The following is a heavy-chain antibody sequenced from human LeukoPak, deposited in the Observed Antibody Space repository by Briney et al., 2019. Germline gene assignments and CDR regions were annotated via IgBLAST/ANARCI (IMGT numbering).Heavy chain of an antibody. V-gene: IGHV1-46*01. CDR1: GYTFSTYY. CDR3: SRDLGGSYNDY. J-gene: IGHJ4*02. D-gene: IGHD1-26*01. CDR2: INPSGATT. Sequence: ASVKVSCKASGYTFSTYYMHWVRQAPGQGLEWVGVINPSGATTTYAQKFQGRVTMTRDTSTSTVYMELSSLRIEDMAMYYCSRDLGGSYNDYWGQGTMVTVSS.